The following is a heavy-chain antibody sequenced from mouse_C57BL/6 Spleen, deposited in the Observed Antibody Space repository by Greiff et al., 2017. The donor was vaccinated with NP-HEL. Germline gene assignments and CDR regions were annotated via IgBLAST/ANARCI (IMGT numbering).Heavy chain of an antibody. CDR2: IYPGDGDT. CDR1: GYAFSSSW. V-gene: IGHV1-82*01. Sequence: QVQLQQSGPELVKPGASVKISCKASGYAFSSSWMNWVKQRPGKGLEWIGRIYPGDGDTNYNGKFKGKATLTADKSSSTAYMQLSSLTSEDSAVYFCARGGSEGYAMDYWGQGTSVTVSS. J-gene: IGHJ4*01. CDR3: ARGGSEGYAMDY.